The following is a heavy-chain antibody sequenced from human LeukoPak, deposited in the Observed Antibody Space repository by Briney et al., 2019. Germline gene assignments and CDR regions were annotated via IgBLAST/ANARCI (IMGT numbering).Heavy chain of an antibody. V-gene: IGHV4-59*08. CDR2: IYYSGST. CDR1: GGSISSYY. Sequence: SSETLSLTCTVSGGSISSYYWSRIRQPPGKGLEWIGYIYYSGSTNYNPSLKSRVTISVDTSKNQFSLKLSSVTAADTAVYYCARQGIAAGPHGMDVWGQGTTVTVSS. CDR3: ARQGIAAGPHGMDV. D-gene: IGHD6-13*01. J-gene: IGHJ6*02.